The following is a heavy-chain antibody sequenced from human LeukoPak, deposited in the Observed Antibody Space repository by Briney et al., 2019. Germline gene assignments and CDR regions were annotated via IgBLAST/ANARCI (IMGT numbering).Heavy chain of an antibody. CDR3: ARGKSEFDY. CDR2: ISTGGGTI. D-gene: IGHD3-3*01. J-gene: IGHJ4*02. CDR1: GFRFSDYY. Sequence: GGSLRLSCAASGFRFSDYYMTWIRQAPGKGLEWVSYISTGGGTIYYADSVKGRFTMSRDNAENSLYLEMNSLRADDTGVYYCARGKSEFDYWGQGTLVTVSS. V-gene: IGHV3-11*01.